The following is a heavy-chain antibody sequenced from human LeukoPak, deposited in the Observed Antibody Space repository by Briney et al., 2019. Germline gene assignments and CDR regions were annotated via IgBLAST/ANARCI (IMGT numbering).Heavy chain of an antibody. D-gene: IGHD1-26*01. CDR3: ARDKIVGPTTLDY. CDR1: GFTFSGYW. Sequence: GGSLRLSCAASGFTFSGYWMSWVRQTPEKGLEWVANIKRDGYEKYYVDSVKGRFTISRDNAKNSLYLQMNSLRADDTAVYYCARDKIVGPTTLDYWGQGTLVTVSS. CDR2: IKRDGYEK. J-gene: IGHJ4*02. V-gene: IGHV3-7*01.